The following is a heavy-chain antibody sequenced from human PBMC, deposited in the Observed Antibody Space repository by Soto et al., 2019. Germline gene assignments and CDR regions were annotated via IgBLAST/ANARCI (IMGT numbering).Heavy chain of an antibody. Sequence: GASVKVTCKASGYTFTSYEINWVRQATGQGLEWMGWMNPNSGNTGYAQKFQGRVTMTRNTSISTAYMELSSLRSEDTAVYYCARESSSGWSGGWSNYYYYMDVWGKGTTVTVSS. CDR1: GYTFTSYE. J-gene: IGHJ6*03. CDR3: ARESSSGWSGGWSNYYYYMDV. V-gene: IGHV1-8*01. CDR2: MNPNSGNT. D-gene: IGHD6-19*01.